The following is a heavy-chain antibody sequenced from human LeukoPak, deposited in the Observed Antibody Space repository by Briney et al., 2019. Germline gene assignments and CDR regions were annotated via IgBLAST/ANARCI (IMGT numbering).Heavy chain of an antibody. Sequence: GASVKVSCKASGYTFTSYYMHWVRQAPGQGLEWMGIINPSGGSTSYAQKFQGRVTMTRDTSTSTIYMELSSLRSEDTAVYYCARDLLGYCSSTSCRRGNWFDPWGQGTLVTVSS. CDR1: GYTFTSYY. D-gene: IGHD2-2*01. V-gene: IGHV1-46*01. CDR2: INPSGGST. J-gene: IGHJ5*02. CDR3: ARDLLGYCSSTSCRRGNWFDP.